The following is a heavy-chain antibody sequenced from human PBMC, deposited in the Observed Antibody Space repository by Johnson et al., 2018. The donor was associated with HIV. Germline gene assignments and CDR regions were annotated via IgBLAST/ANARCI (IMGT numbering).Heavy chain of an antibody. D-gene: IGHD5-24*01. CDR1: GFTVSSNY. Sequence: VQLVESGGGVVQPGRSLRLSCAASGFTVSSNYMSWVRQTPGTGLEWVSVLSSGGATYYTDSVNGRFTISRDNSKNTLYLQMNSLRAEDTAVYYCARACRDGYTCDVFDIWGQGTMVTVSS. V-gene: IGHV3-66*01. CDR2: LSSGGAT. J-gene: IGHJ3*02. CDR3: ARACRDGYTCDVFDI.